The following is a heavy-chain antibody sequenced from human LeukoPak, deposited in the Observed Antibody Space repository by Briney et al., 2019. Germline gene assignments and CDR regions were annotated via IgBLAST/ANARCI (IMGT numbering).Heavy chain of an antibody. V-gene: IGHV1-24*01. CDR3: ARDPGGSYLLAHFDY. J-gene: IGHJ4*02. CDR2: FDPEDGET. D-gene: IGHD1-26*01. Sequence: ASVKVSCKVSGYTLTELSMHWVRQAPGKGLEWMGGFDPEDGETIYAQKFQGRVTMTEDTSTDTAYMELSSLRSDDTAVYYCARDPGGSYLLAHFDYWGQGTLVTVSS. CDR1: GYTLTELS.